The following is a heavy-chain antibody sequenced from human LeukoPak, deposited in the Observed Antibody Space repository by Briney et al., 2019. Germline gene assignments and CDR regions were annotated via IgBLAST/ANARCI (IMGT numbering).Heavy chain of an antibody. CDR1: GFTFSNYG. V-gene: IGHV3-20*04. D-gene: IGHD3-10*01. J-gene: IGHJ4*02. CDR3: ARRRVTVVRGVDITSYYFDY. CDR2: ISWNGGST. Sequence: PGGSLRLSCAASGFTFSNYGMSWVRQAPGKGLKWVSGISWNGGSTGYADSVKGRFTISRDNAKNSLFLQMNSLRAEDTALYYCARRRVTVVRGVDITSYYFDYWGQGTLVTVSS.